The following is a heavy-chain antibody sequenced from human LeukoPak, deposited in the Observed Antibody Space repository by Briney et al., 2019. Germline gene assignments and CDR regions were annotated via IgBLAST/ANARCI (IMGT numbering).Heavy chain of an antibody. Sequence: KSSETLSLTCTVSGGSISSYYWSWIRQPPGKGLEWIGYIYYSGSTNYDPSLKSRVTISVDTSKNQFSLKLSSVTAADTAVYYCARRLSPDAFDIWGQGTMVTVSS. J-gene: IGHJ3*02. V-gene: IGHV4-59*08. CDR3: ARRLSPDAFDI. D-gene: IGHD2/OR15-2a*01. CDR1: GGSISSYY. CDR2: IYYSGST.